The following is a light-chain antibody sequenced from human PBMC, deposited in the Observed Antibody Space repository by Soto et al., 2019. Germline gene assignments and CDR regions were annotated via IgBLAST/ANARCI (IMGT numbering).Light chain of an antibody. J-gene: IGKJ4*01. CDR1: QNINSY. CDR3: HQSYSSPFT. CDR2: AAS. V-gene: IGKV1-39*01. Sequence: DIQMTQSPSSLSASIGDTVTITCRASQNINSYLNWYQHRPTKAPRLLIFAASSLQSGVPSRFSGSGSGPYFTRTINNLQPEDFAVYYCHQSYSSPFTFGGGTKVDI.